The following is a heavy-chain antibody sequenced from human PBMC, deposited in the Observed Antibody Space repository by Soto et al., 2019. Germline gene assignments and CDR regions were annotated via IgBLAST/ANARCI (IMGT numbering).Heavy chain of an antibody. D-gene: IGHD7-27*01. CDR3: AADLGYL. V-gene: IGHV1-58*01. CDR1: GYTFTNSA. CDR2: IVVGSGDT. J-gene: IGHJ4*02. Sequence: QMQRVQSGPEVKKPGTSVKVSCKGSGYTFTNSAVQWVRQARGQRLEWMGWIVVGSGDTKYAQKFQERVTFTRDVSTSTAYMDLSSLKPADTAVYYGAADLGYLGGQGTLVNVSS.